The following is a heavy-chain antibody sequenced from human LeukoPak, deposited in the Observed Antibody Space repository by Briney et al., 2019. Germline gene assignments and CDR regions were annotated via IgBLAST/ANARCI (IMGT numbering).Heavy chain of an antibody. CDR3: ARSTRSWFDP. CDR1: GGSITTFC. V-gene: IGHV4-59*01. CDR2: IYNSGST. Sequence: SETLSLTCTVSGGSITTFCWSWIRQPPGKGLEWIGYIYNSGSTNYNPSLKSRVTISVDTSNNQVSLKVSSVTAADTAVYYCARSTRSWFDPWGQGTLVTVSS. D-gene: IGHD3-10*01. J-gene: IGHJ5*02.